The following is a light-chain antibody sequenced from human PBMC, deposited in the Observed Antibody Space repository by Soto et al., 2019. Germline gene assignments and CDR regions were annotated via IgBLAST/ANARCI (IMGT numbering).Light chain of an antibody. CDR1: ETVGNY. CDR2: DAS. Sequence: EIVLTQSPGTLSLSPGERATLSCRASETVGNYLAWYQQKPGQAPRLVIFDASNRASGIPDRFSGRGSGTDLTLTISRLEVEDFAVYYCQQYGRSLLTFGGGTKVEIK. CDR3: QQYGRSLLT. V-gene: IGKV3-20*01. J-gene: IGKJ4*01.